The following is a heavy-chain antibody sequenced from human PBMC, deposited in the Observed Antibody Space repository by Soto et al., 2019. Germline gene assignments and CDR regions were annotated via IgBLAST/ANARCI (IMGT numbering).Heavy chain of an antibody. V-gene: IGHV3-30*02. CDR3: AKGRYDFWSPYYFDS. Sequence: QVRLVESGGGVVQPGGSLRLSCGASGFRFSTYGMHWVRQAPGEGLEWMAVIVDHGNDRDYADSVRGRFTISRDNARNSLYLQMDSLRDEDTALYYCAKGRYDFWSPYYFDSWGQGTLVTVSS. CDR1: GFRFSTYG. CDR2: IVDHGNDR. D-gene: IGHD3-3*01. J-gene: IGHJ4*02.